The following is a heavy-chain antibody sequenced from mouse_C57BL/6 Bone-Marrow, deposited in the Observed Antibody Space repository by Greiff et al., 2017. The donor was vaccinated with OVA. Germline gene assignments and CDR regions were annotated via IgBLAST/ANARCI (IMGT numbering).Heavy chain of an antibody. CDR2: IYPGSGST. D-gene: IGHD2-5*01. CDR3: ARWGLYYSNFFDY. J-gene: IGHJ2*01. Sequence: QVQLQQPGAELVQPGASVKMSCKASGYTFTSYWITWVKQRPGQGLEWIGDIYPGSGSTNYNEKFKSKDTLTVDTSSSTAYMQLISLTSEDSAVYYCARWGLYYSNFFDYWGQGTTLTVSS. CDR1: GYTFTSYW. V-gene: IGHV1-55*01.